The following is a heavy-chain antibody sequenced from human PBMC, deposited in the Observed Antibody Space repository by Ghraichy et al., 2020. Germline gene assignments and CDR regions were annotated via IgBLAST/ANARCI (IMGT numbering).Heavy chain of an antibody. Sequence: GGSLRLSCAASGFTFSSYWMSWVRQAPGKGLEWVSNIKQDGREKYYVDSVKGRFTISRDNAKNSLYLQMNSLRAEDTAVYYCAREFTYYDFWSGYYTFGGRTGFDPWGQGTLVIVPS. J-gene: IGHJ5*02. CDR1: GFTFSSYW. CDR3: AREFTYYDFWSGYYTFGGRTGFDP. CDR2: IKQDGREK. D-gene: IGHD3-3*01. V-gene: IGHV3-7*01.